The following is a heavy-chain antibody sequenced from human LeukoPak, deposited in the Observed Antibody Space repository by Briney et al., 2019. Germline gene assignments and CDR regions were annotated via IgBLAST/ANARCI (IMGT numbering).Heavy chain of an antibody. D-gene: IGHD3-3*01. CDR3: ARSYLDFWSGYYWAFDI. CDR1: GYTFTSYG. J-gene: IGHJ3*02. Sequence: GASVKVSCKASGYTFTSYGISWVRQAPGQGLEWMGWISAYNGNTNYAQKLQGRVTMTTDTSTSTAYMELRSLRSDDTAVYYCARSYLDFWSGYYWAFDIWGQGTMVTVSS. V-gene: IGHV1-18*01. CDR2: ISAYNGNT.